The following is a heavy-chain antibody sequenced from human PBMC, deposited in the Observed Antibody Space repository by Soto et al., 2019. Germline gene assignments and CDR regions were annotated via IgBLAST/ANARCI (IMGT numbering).Heavy chain of an antibody. CDR1: GFTFSTYG. CDR2: ISYDGSNR. D-gene: IGHD3-10*01. J-gene: IGHJ6*02. CDR3: AKDEVRTPSLYAMDV. Sequence: PGGSLRLSCAASGFTFSTYGMHWVRQAPGKGPEWVALISYDGSNRNSADSVKGRFTISRDNSKNTLYLQMNSLRVEDTAVYYCAKDEVRTPSLYAMDVWRQGTTVTVSS. V-gene: IGHV3-30*18.